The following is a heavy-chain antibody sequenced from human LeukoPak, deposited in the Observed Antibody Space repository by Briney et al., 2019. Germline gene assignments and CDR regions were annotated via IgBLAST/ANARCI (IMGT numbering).Heavy chain of an antibody. Sequence: GASLRLSCAASGFTVSSNYLSWVRRAPGKGLEWGSVIYSGGGTYYADSVKGRFTISRDNSKNTVYLQMNSLRAEDTAVYYCARGSRDGSGSYYRHFDYWGQGTLVTVSS. CDR2: IYSGGGT. CDR1: GFTVSSNY. J-gene: IGHJ4*02. CDR3: ARGSRDGSGSYYRHFDY. D-gene: IGHD3-10*01. V-gene: IGHV3-53*01.